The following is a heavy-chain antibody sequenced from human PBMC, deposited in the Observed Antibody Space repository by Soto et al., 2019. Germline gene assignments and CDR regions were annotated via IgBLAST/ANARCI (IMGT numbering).Heavy chain of an antibody. CDR1: GYSISTGFN. CDR3: ARDWGTDFYQLDS. CDR2: IYHSGST. V-gene: IGHV4-38-2*02. J-gene: IGHJ4*02. D-gene: IGHD2-2*01. Sequence: SETLSLTCAVSGYSISTGFNWAWIRQPPGKGLEWIGSIYHSGSTYYNLSLKSRVTISSDASKNQISLKLSSVTAADTALYYCARDWGTDFYQLDSWGQGTLVTVSS.